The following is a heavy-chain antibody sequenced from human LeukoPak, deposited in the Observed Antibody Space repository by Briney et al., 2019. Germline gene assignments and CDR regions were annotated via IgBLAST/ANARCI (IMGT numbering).Heavy chain of an antibody. Sequence: SETLSLTCTVSGGSISSGGYYWSWIRQPPGKGLEWIGYIYHSGSTYYNPSLKSRVTISVDRSKNQFSLKLSSVTAADTAVYYCARGYGGKGLDYWGQGTLVTVSS. CDR3: ARGYGGKGLDY. V-gene: IGHV4-30-2*01. CDR1: GGSISSGGYY. J-gene: IGHJ4*02. CDR2: IYHSGST. D-gene: IGHD4-23*01.